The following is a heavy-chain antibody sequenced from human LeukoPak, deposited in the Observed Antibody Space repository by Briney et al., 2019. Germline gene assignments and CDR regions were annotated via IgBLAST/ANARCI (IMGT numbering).Heavy chain of an antibody. Sequence: SETLSLTCAVYGGSFSGYYWSWIRQPPGKGLEWIGEINHSGSTNYNPSLESRVTISVDTSKNQFSLKLSSVTAADTAVYYCARVFYARSPYDYGDYYFDYWGQGTLVTVSS. CDR2: INHSGST. V-gene: IGHV4-34*01. D-gene: IGHD4-17*01. CDR3: ARVFYARSPYDYGDYYFDY. CDR1: GGSFSGYY. J-gene: IGHJ4*02.